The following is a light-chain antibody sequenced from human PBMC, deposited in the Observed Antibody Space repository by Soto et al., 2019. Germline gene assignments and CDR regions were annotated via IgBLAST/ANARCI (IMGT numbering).Light chain of an antibody. V-gene: IGLV1-40*01. Sequence: QSVLTQPPSVSGAPGQRVTISCTGSSSNIGIGYDVHWYQHLPGTAPKLLIHANSNRPSGVPDRFSGSKSGTSASQAITGLQAEDEADYYCQSYDSSLRGWVFGGGTKLTVL. J-gene: IGLJ3*02. CDR2: ANS. CDR1: SSNIGIGYD. CDR3: QSYDSSLRGWV.